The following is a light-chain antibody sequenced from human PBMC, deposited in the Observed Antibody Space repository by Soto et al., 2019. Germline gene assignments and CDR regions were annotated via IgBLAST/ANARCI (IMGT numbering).Light chain of an antibody. CDR3: AAWDDSLNGVV. J-gene: IGLJ2*01. Sequence: QSALTQPASVSGSPGQSITISCTGTSSDIGAYNYVSWYQQYPGKAPRLLIYAVSNRPSGVSDRFSGSKSGNTASLTISGLQAEDEAHYYCAAWDDSLNGVVFGGGTKVTVL. V-gene: IGLV2-14*01. CDR1: SSDIGAYNY. CDR2: AVS.